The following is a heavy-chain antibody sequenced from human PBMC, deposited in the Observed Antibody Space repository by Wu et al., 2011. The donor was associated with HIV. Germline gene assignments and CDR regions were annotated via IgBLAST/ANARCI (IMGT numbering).Heavy chain of an antibody. Sequence: KVSCKASGYTFTNYRVSWVRQAPGQGLEWMGWISAYNGNTNYAQKLQGRVTMTTDTSTSTAYMELRSLRSDDTAVYYCARRAPCSGGSCGVDFDYWGQGTLVTVSS. J-gene: IGHJ4*02. D-gene: IGHD2-15*01. CDR1: GYTFTNYR. CDR3: ARRAPCSGGSCGVDFDY. CDR2: ISAYNGNT. V-gene: IGHV1-18*01.